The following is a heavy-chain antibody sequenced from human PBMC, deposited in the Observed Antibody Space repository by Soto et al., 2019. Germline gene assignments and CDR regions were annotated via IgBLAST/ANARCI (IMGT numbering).Heavy chain of an antibody. D-gene: IGHD6-25*01. CDR1: GFTFNTFW. Sequence: EVQLVESGGGLVQPGGSLRLSCLVSGFTFNTFWMTWIRQAPGKGLEWVANINEDGNKQNYVDSVRGRFTISRDNAKTSLYLQMNSLRVEDTAVYYCATRAGAPADWGQGTLVTVSS. J-gene: IGHJ4*02. CDR3: ATRAGAPAD. CDR2: INEDGNKQ. V-gene: IGHV3-7*01.